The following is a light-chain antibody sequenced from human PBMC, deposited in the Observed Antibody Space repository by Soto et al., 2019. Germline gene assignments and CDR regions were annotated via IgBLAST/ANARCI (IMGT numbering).Light chain of an antibody. J-gene: IGKJ4*01. CDR3: QQYDNLPLT. CDR1: QGIAKY. CDR2: HAS. V-gene: IGKV1-33*01. Sequence: DTQMTQSPSSLSASIGDRVTITCQASQGIAKYLHWYQQKPGKAPKLLIYHASNLQTGVPSRFSGSGSGTHFTLIISSLQPDDIATYFCQQYDNLPLTFGGGTKVEIK.